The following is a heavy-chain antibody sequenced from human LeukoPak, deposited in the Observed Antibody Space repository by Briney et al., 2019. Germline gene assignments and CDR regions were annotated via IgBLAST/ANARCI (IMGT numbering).Heavy chain of an antibody. J-gene: IGHJ5*02. CDR1: GFSFSSNW. D-gene: IGHD1-1*01. CDR3: ARLELEVGGPNWFDP. CDR2: IKRDGSQK. Sequence: PGGSLRLSCAAPGFSFSSNWMGWVRQAPGKGLEWVAHIKRDGSQKYYLDSVKGRFTISRDNAKNSLYLQMNSLRVEDTAVYYCARLELEVGGPNWFDPWGQGTLVTVSS. V-gene: IGHV3-7*01.